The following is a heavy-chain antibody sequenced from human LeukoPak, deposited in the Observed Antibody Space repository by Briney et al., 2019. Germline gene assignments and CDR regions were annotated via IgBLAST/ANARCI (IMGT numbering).Heavy chain of an antibody. V-gene: IGHV4-31*03. Sequence: SETLSLTCTVSGGSISSGGYYWSWIRQHPGKGLEWIGYVYYSGSTYYNPSLKSRVTISVDTSKNQFSLKLSSVTAADTAVFYCAREAPGDYGMDVWGHGTTVTVSS. CDR1: GGSISSGGYY. CDR3: AREAPGDYGMDV. J-gene: IGHJ6*02. CDR2: VYYSGST. D-gene: IGHD3-10*01.